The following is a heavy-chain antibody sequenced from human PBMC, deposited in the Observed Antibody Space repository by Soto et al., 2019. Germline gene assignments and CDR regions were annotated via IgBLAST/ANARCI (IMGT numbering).Heavy chain of an antibody. Sequence: PSETLSLTCTVSGGSISSGGYYWSWIRQHPGKGMEWIGYIYYSGSTYYNPSLKSRVTISVDTSKNQFSLKLSSVTAADTAVYYCARIPVSYYDFWSGPIATPVVRDYYYYMDVWGKGTTVTVSS. D-gene: IGHD3-3*01. V-gene: IGHV4-31*03. J-gene: IGHJ6*03. CDR3: ARIPVSYYDFWSGPIATPVVRDYYYYMDV. CDR2: IYYSGST. CDR1: GGSISSGGYY.